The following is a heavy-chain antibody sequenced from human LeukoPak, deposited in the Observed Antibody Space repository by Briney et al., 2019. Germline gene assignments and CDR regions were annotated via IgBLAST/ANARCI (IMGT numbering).Heavy chain of an antibody. CDR3: ARETDSSEFDY. CDR2: ISSVKNYV. J-gene: IGHJ4*02. V-gene: IGHV3-21*01. D-gene: IGHD6-13*01. CDR1: GFIFCIYS. Sequence: PGGSLRLSCAASGFIFCIYSMNWVRQAPGKGLEWVSSISSVKNYVYYTDSARGRFTISRDNAKNSLYLQMDSLRAEDTAVYYCARETDSSEFDYWGQGALVTVSS.